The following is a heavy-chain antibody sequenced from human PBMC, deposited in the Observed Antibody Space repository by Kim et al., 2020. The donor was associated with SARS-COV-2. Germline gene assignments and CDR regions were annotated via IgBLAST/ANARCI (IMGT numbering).Heavy chain of an antibody. J-gene: IGHJ5*02. D-gene: IGHD6-19*01. CDR1: GFTFDDYA. V-gene: IGHV3-9*01. CDR3: AKDSSGWSNGRRGWFDP. CDR2: ISWNSGSI. Sequence: GGSLRLSCAASGFTFDDYAMHWVRQAPGKGLEWVSGISWNSGSIGYADSVKGRFTISRDNAKNSLYLQMNSLRAEDTALYYCAKDSSGWSNGRRGWFDPWGQGTLVTVSS.